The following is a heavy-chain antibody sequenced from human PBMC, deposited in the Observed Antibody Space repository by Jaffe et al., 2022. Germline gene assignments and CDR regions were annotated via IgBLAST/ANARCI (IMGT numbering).Heavy chain of an antibody. Sequence: EVQLVESGGGLVQPGRSLRLSCTASGFTFGDYAMSWVRQAPGKGLEWVGFIRSKAYGGTTEYAASVKGRFTISRDDSKSIAYLQMNSLKTEDTAVYYCTREFVLGYCSGGSCSGSIWGQGTMVTVSS. J-gene: IGHJ3*02. CDR1: GFTFGDYA. D-gene: IGHD2-15*01. CDR3: TREFVLGYCSGGSCSGSI. CDR2: IRSKAYGGTT. V-gene: IGHV3-49*04.